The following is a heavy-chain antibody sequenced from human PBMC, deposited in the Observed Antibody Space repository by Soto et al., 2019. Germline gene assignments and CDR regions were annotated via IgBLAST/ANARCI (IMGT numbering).Heavy chain of an antibody. CDR1: GYSFAGYW. V-gene: IGHV5-10-1*01. Sequence: GESLKISCKGSGYSFAGYWITWVRQKPGKGLEWMGRIDPSDSQTYYSPSFRGHVTISATKSITTVFLQWSSLTASDTAMYYCARQIYDSDKGNNFQYYFDSWGQGTPVTVSS. D-gene: IGHD3-22*01. J-gene: IGHJ4*02. CDR3: ARQIYDSDKGNNFQYYFDS. CDR2: IDPSDSQT.